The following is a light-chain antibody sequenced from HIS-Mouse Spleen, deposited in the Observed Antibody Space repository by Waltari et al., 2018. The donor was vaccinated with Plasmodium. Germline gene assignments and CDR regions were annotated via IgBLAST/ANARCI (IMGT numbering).Light chain of an antibody. Sequence: DIVITQSPDSLHVSLGERVTIDCKSSQSVLYTSNNKNYLAWYQQKPGQPPKLLIYWASTRESGVPDRFSGSGSGTDFTLTVSSLQAEDVAVYYCQQYYSTPPYTFGQGTKREIK. CDR2: WAS. CDR1: QSVLYTSNNKNY. CDR3: QQYYSTPPYT. V-gene: IGKV4-1*01. J-gene: IGKJ2*01.